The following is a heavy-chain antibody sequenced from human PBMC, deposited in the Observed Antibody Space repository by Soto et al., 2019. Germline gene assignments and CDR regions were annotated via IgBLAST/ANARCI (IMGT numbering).Heavy chain of an antibody. Sequence: GGSLRLSCVASGFTFSSYAMSWVRQAPGKGLEWVSSITAGGGSTFYADSVKGQFSISRDNSKNTLYLQMNSLRAEDTAVYYCAKDLRNIPGRVGAFDIWGQGTMVTVSS. D-gene: IGHD1-26*01. J-gene: IGHJ3*02. CDR2: ITAGGGST. CDR3: AKDLRNIPGRVGAFDI. V-gene: IGHV3-23*01. CDR1: GFTFSSYA.